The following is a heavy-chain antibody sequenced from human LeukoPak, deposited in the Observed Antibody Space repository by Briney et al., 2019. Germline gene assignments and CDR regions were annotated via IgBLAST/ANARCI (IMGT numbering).Heavy chain of an antibody. J-gene: IGHJ5*02. CDR3: ARDIVCSGGSCYSNWFDP. Sequence: EASVKVSCKSSGYTFTGYYIHWVRQAPGQGLEWMGWINPNSGGTNYAQKFQGRVTMTRDTSISTAYMELSRLRSDDTAVYYCARDIVCSGGSCYSNWFDPWGQGTLVTVSS. CDR2: INPNSGGT. V-gene: IGHV1-2*02. D-gene: IGHD2-15*01. CDR1: GYTFTGYY.